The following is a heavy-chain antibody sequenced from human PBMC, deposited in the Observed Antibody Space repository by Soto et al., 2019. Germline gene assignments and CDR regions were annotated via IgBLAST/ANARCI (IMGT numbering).Heavy chain of an antibody. CDR1: GYSFTSYW. D-gene: IGHD2-2*02. J-gene: IGHJ6*02. Sequence: GESLKISCKGSGYSFTSYWIGWVRQMPGKGLEWMGIIYPGDSDTRYSPSFQGQVTISADKSISTAYLQWSSLKASDTAMYYCARHGVVVPAAIEEDYYYYYGMGVWGQGTTVTVSS. CDR2: IYPGDSDT. V-gene: IGHV5-51*01. CDR3: ARHGVVVPAAIEEDYYYYYGMGV.